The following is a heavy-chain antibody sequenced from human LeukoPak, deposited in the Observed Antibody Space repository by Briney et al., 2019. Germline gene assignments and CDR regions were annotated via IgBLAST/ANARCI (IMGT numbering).Heavy chain of an antibody. Sequence: KSSETLSLTCAVYGGSFSGYYWSWIRQPPRNGLEWIGEINHSGSTNYNPSLKSRVTISVDTSKDQFSLKLSSVTAADTAVYYCARDQQWVDYWGQGTLVTVSS. D-gene: IGHD6-19*01. V-gene: IGHV4-34*01. J-gene: IGHJ4*02. CDR3: ARDQQWVDY. CDR2: INHSGST. CDR1: GGSFSGYY.